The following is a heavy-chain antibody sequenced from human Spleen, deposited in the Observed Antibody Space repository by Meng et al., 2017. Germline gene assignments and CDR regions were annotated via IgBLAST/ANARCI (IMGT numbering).Heavy chain of an antibody. J-gene: IGHJ4*01. Sequence: HVRLQGAGHELVKPSGTLSLTCAVSGGSIRSSNWWSWVRQPPGKGLEWIGEIYHLGSTNYNPSLKSRVTISVDKSKTQFSLKVTSVTAADTAVYYCAVFSSGWGPFDCWGQGTLVTVSS. D-gene: IGHD6-19*01. V-gene: IGHV4-4*02. CDR1: GGSIRSSNW. CDR3: AVFSSGWGPFDC. CDR2: IYHLGST.